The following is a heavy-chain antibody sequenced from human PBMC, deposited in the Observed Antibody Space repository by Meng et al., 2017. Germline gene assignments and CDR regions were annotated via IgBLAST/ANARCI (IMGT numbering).Heavy chain of an antibody. CDR2: IGGNSGGT. V-gene: IGHV3-23*01. Sequence: GESLKISCAASGFTFSSYVMSWVRLAPGRGLEWVSGIGGNSGGTYYADSVKGRFTISRDNSENTLYLQMDSLRAEDTAVYYCARRGAYSSSWQNYFDSWGQGTLVTVSS. CDR3: ARRGAYSSSWQNYFDS. CDR1: GFTFSSYV. J-gene: IGHJ4*02. D-gene: IGHD6-13*01.